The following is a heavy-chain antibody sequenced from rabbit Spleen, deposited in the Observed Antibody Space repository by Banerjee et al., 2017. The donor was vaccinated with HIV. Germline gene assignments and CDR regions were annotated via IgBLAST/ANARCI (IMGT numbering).Heavy chain of an antibody. CDR3: ARDTSSSFSSYGMDL. V-gene: IGHV1S45*01. Sequence: QEQLEESGGGLVKPEGSLTLTCKASGFSFSDRDVMCWVRQAPGKGLEWIACINIVTGKAVYASWAKGRFTFSKTSSTTVTLQVTSLTAADTATYFCARDTSSSFSSYGMDLWGPGTLVTVS. J-gene: IGHJ6*01. D-gene: IGHD1-1*01. CDR1: GFSFSDRDV. CDR2: INIVTGKA.